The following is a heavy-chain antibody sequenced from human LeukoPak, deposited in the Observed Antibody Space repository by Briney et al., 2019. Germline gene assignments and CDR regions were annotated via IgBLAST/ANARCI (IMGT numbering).Heavy chain of an antibody. CDR2: IYYSGST. V-gene: IGHV4-59*08. D-gene: IGHD3-10*01. CDR1: GGSISSYY. J-gene: IGHJ4*02. CDR3: ARSLKGSYYSFDY. Sequence: SETLSLTCTVSGGSISSYYWSWIRQPPGKGLEWIGYIYYSGSTYYNPSLKSRVTISVDTSKNQFSLKLTSVTAADTAVYYCARSLKGSYYSFDYWGQGTLVTVSS.